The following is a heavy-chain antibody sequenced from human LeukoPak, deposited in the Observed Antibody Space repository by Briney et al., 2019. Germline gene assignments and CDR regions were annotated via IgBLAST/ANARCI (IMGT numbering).Heavy chain of an antibody. Sequence: GGTLRLSCAASGFTFSSYGMSWVRQAPGKGLEWVSAISGSGGSTYYADSVKGRFTISRDNSKNTLYLQMNSLRAEDTALYYCAKIGWDDAFDIWGQGTMVTVSS. CDR3: AKIGWDDAFDI. CDR2: ISGSGGST. D-gene: IGHD6-19*01. J-gene: IGHJ3*02. V-gene: IGHV3-23*01. CDR1: GFTFSSYG.